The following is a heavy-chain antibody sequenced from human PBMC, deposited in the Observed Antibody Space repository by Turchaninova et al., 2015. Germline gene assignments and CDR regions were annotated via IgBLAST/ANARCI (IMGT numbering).Heavy chain of an antibody. J-gene: IGHJ6*03. CDR3: ARRRGDWYMDF. D-gene: IGHD2-21*01. CDR2: IYHSGTT. CDR1: GYPISSGDY. V-gene: IGHV4-38-2*01. Sequence: QVQLQVSGPGLVKPSETLSPTCAVAGYPISSGDYRVGFRPPPGKGLEWIGSIYHSGTTVYNPSLKSRVTISVDTSKNQFSLKLNSLTAADTAVYYCARRRGDWYMDFWGTGTTVTVSS.